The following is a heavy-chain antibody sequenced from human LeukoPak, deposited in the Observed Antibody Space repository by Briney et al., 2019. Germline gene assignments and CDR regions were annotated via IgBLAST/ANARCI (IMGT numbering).Heavy chain of an antibody. J-gene: IGHJ4*02. Sequence: SETLSLTCAVYGGSFSGYYWSWIRQPPGKGLEWIGEINHSGSTNYNPSLKSRVTISVDTSKNQFSLKLSSVTAADTAVYYCARDSSSWYLGYWGQGTLVTVSS. V-gene: IGHV4-34*01. D-gene: IGHD6-13*01. CDR2: INHSGST. CDR3: ARDSSSWYLGY. CDR1: GGSFSGYY.